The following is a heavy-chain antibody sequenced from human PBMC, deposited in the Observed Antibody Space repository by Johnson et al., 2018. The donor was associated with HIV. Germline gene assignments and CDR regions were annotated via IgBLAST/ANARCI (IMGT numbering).Heavy chain of an antibody. V-gene: IGHV3-9*01. D-gene: IGHD5-24*01. Sequence: VQLVESGGGVVRPGGSLRLSCVASGFTFDDYAMHWVRQAPGKGLEWVSGISWNSGSIGYADSVKGRFTISRDNAENSLDLQMNSLRVEDTAVYYCARWEVLADAFDVWGHGTMVTVSS. CDR2: ISWNSGSI. J-gene: IGHJ3*01. CDR1: GFTFDDYA. CDR3: ARWEVLADAFDV.